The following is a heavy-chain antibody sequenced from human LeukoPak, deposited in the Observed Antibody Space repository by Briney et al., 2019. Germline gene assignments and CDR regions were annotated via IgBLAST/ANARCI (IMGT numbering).Heavy chain of an antibody. Sequence: ASVKVSCKTSGYTFTNYDINWVRQATGQGLEWLGWMSPNNGDTGYAQRFQGRVTMTRNSSISTAYMDLSSLGSEDTAVYYCARATGKDILTGRKLDYWGQGTLVTVSS. V-gene: IGHV1-8*01. CDR3: ARATGKDILTGRKLDY. CDR2: MSPNNGDT. D-gene: IGHD3-9*01. J-gene: IGHJ4*02. CDR1: GYTFTNYD.